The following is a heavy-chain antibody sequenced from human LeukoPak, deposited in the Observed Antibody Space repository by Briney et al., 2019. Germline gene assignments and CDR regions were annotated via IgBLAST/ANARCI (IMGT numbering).Heavy chain of an antibody. CDR1: GGSISSSRYY. J-gene: IGHJ4*02. V-gene: IGHV4-39*07. D-gene: IGHD2-15*01. Sequence: SETLSLTCTVSGGSISSSRYYWGWVRQPPGKGLEWTASIYYSGSTNTYYNPSLKSRVTISVDTSKNQFSLKLSSVTAADTAVYYCATFCCSGGRCPDYWGQGTLVTVSS. CDR2: IYYSGST. CDR3: ATFCCSGGRCPDY.